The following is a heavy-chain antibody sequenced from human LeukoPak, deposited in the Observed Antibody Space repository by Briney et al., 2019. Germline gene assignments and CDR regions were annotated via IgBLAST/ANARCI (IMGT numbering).Heavy chain of an antibody. V-gene: IGHV3-7*01. J-gene: IGHJ4*02. CDR1: GFLFNTNW. CDR3: ARFDYYDSSGVDY. D-gene: IGHD3-22*01. CDR2: TKQDGSEK. Sequence: GGSLRLSCAGSGFLFNTNWMTWVRQAPGKGLEWVATTKQDGSEKYYVDSVKGRFTISRDNAKNSLYLQMNNLRAEDTAVYYCARFDYYDSSGVDYWGQGTLVTVSS.